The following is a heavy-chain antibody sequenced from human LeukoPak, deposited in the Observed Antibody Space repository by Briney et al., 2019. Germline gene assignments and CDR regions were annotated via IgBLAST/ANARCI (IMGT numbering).Heavy chain of an antibody. V-gene: IGHV3-53*01. CDR1: GFTVSGNY. Sequence: GGSLRLSCAASGFTVSGNYMSWVRQAPGKGLEWVSVIYSGGSTYYADSVKGRFTISRDNSKNTLYLQMNSLRAEDTAVYYCAREYDSSTGTYDAFDIWGQGTMVTVSS. J-gene: IGHJ3*02. CDR2: IYSGGST. CDR3: AREYDSSTGTYDAFDI. D-gene: IGHD3-22*01.